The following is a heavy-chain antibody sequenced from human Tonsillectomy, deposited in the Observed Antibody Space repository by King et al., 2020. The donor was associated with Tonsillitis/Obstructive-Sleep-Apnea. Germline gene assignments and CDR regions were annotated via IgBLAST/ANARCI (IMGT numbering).Heavy chain of an antibody. V-gene: IGHV1-2*06. CDR1: GYTFTGYY. Sequence: QLVQSGAEVKKPGDSVKVSCKASGYTFTGYYMHWVRQAPGQGLEWMGRINPNSGGTNYAQKFQGRVTMTRDTSISTAYMELSRLRSDDTAVYYCARGDFWSDTPFDYWGQGTLVTVSS. CDR2: INPNSGGT. CDR3: ARGDFWSDTPFDY. D-gene: IGHD3-3*01. J-gene: IGHJ4*02.